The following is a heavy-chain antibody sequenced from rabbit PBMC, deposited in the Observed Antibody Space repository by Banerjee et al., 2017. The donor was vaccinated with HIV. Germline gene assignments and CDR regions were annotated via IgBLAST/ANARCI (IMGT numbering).Heavy chain of an antibody. CDR2: IYTGSSGST. Sequence: QEQLVESGGGLVQPGGSLKLSCKASGVSFSSSSYMCWVRQAPGKGLEWIACIYTGSSGSTYYASWAKGRFTISKTSSTTVTLQMTSLTVADTATYFCARPAGADYVWAIALWGQGTLVTVS. CDR1: GVSFSSSSY. V-gene: IGHV1S45*01. CDR3: ARPAGADYVWAIAL. J-gene: IGHJ3*01. D-gene: IGHD2-1*01.